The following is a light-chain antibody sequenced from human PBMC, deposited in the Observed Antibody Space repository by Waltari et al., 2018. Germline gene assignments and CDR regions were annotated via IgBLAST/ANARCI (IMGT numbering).Light chain of an antibody. CDR3: SSYTSSSTWV. CDR1: SSAGGGYNY. V-gene: IGLV2-14*01. CDR2: DVS. Sequence: QSALTPPASVSGSPGQSITISCTGTSSAGGGYNYVSWYQQHPGKAPKLMIYDVSNRPSGVSNRFSGSKSGNTASLTISGLQAEDEADYYCSSYTSSSTWVFGGGTKLTVL. J-gene: IGLJ3*02.